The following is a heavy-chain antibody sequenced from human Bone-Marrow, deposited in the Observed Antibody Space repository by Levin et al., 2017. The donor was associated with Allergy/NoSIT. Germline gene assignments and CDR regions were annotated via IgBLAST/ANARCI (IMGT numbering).Heavy chain of an antibody. Sequence: GGSLRLSCAASGFTFSSYWMSWVRQAPGKGLEWVANIKQDGSEKYYVDSVKGRFTISRDNAKNSLYLQMNSLRAEDTAVYYCARGNYGDSRRPYFDYWGQGTLVTVSS. CDR3: ARGNYGDSRRPYFDY. D-gene: IGHD4-17*01. J-gene: IGHJ4*02. CDR2: IKQDGSEK. V-gene: IGHV3-7*04. CDR1: GFTFSSYW.